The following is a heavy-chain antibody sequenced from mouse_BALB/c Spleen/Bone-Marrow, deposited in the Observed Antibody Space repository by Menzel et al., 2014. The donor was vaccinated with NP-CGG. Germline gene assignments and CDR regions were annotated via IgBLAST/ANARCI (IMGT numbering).Heavy chain of an antibody. CDR2: ISSSGIT. CDR1: GYSITSAFA. V-gene: IGHV3-2*02. CDR3: ARSRSFFDY. Sequence: EVQRVESGPGLVRPSQSLSLTCTVTGYSITSAFAWNLIRQFPGINLELIVYISSSGITSYNPSLKSRISITRDPSKNKFFLQLNAVTTEDTATYYCARSRSFFDYWGQGTTLTVSS. J-gene: IGHJ2*01.